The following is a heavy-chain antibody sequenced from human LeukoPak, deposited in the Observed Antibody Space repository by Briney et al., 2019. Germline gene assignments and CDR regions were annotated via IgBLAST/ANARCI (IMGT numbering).Heavy chain of an antibody. CDR1: VSTGSIST. CDR3: AKGRNGPFDL. V-gene: IGHV1-18*01. D-gene: IGHD1-14*01. J-gene: IGHJ3*01. Sequence: GASVKVSCKTIVSTGSISTYRWNWIPPRLGLECMGWISAYNVDTKYAQNVQDRVTMSIDTSTNTSSLELRNLTSADTAIYYCAKGRNGPFDLWGQGTTITVSS. CDR2: ISAYNVDT.